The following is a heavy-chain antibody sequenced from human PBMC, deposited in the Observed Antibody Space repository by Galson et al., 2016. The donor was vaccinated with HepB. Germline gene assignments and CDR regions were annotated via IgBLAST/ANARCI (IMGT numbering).Heavy chain of an antibody. V-gene: IGHV1-18*04. D-gene: IGHD3-16*01. CDR1: GYTLTSYG. Sequence: SVKVSCKASGYTLTSYGISWVRQAPGQGLEWMGWIRADSANTNNAQKFQGRVTVTTDTATSTAYMELRSLRYDDTAVYYCARGYDYVWGKYYFDYWGQGTLVTVSS. CDR2: IRADSANT. CDR3: ARGYDYVWGKYYFDY. J-gene: IGHJ4*02.